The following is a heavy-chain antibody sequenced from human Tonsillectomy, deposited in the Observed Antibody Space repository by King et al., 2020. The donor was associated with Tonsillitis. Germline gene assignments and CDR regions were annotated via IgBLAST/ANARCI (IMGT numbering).Heavy chain of an antibody. CDR3: ARLAPGGEAAAWLSWFDP. V-gene: IGHV5-10-1*03. CDR2: IDPSDSLS. CDR1: GYSFTNYW. Sequence: VQLVESGAEVKKPGESLRISCRGSGYSFTNYWITWVRKVPGRGLEWLGKIDPSDSLSNNSPSSQGHVTISVDKSISTAYLQWTSLAASDTAIYYCARLAPGGEAAAWLSWFDPWGQGTVVTVSS. J-gene: IGHJ5*02. D-gene: IGHD6-13*01.